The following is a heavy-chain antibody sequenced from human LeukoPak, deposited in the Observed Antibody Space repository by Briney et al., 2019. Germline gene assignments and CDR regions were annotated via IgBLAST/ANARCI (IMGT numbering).Heavy chain of an antibody. CDR1: GFTFSDHY. Sequence: AGGSLRLSCAASGFTFSDHYMDWVRQAPGKGLEWIGRTRNKVNSHSTEYAASVKGRFTISRDDSKNSLYLQMNSLETEDTAVYYCARDRGYDSSGYGRPINWFDPWGQGTLVTVSS. J-gene: IGHJ5*02. D-gene: IGHD3-22*01. CDR3: ARDRGYDSSGYGRPINWFDP. CDR2: TRNKVNSHST. V-gene: IGHV3-72*01.